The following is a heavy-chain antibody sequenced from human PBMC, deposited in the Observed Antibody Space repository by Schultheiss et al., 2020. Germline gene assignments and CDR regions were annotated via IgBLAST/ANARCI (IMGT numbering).Heavy chain of an antibody. CDR1: GFTFSSYA. D-gene: IGHD4-17*01. Sequence: GGSLRLSCAASGFTFSSYAMSWVRQAPGKGLEWVSAISGSGGSTYYADSVKGRFTFSRDNAKNSLYLQMNSLRAEDTAVYYCARVSGDYVTYYYYGMDVWGKGTTVTVAS. CDR2: ISGSGGST. V-gene: IGHV3-23*01. J-gene: IGHJ6*04. CDR3: ARVSGDYVTYYYYGMDV.